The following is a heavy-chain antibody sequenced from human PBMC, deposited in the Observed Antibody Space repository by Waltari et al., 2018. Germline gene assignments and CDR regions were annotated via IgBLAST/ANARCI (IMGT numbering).Heavy chain of an antibody. Sequence: QVQLVQSGSELKKPGASVKVSCKASGYTFTNYAINWLRQAPGQGLELMGWINTNTGNPTYVQGFTGRFVFSLYTSVSTAYLQINSLKADDTAVYYCAREVVPAATIVVNWFDPWGQGTLVTVSS. CDR1: GYTFTNYA. CDR2: INTNTGNP. J-gene: IGHJ5*02. V-gene: IGHV7-4-1*02. D-gene: IGHD2-2*01. CDR3: AREVVPAATIVVNWFDP.